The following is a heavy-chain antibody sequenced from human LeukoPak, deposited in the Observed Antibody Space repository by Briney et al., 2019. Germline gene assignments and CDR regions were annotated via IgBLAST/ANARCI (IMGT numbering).Heavy chain of an antibody. V-gene: IGHV4-38-2*01. J-gene: IGHJ4*02. CDR3: ARRAVKEWRLDY. CDR2: IYHSGST. CDR1: GYSISSGYY. D-gene: IGHD3-3*01. Sequence: SETLSLTCAVSGYSISSGYYWGWIRQPPGKGLDWIGSIYHSGSTYYNPSLKSRVTISVDTSKNQFSLKLSSVTAADTAVYYCARRAVKEWRLDYWGQGTLVTVSS.